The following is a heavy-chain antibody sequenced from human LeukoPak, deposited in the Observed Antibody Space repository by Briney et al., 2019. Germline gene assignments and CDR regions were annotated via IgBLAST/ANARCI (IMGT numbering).Heavy chain of an antibody. CDR2: IYYSGST. V-gene: IGHV4-39*01. Sequence: PSETLSLTCTVSGGSISSSSYYWGWIRQPPGKGLEWIGSIYYSGSTYYNPSLKSRVTISVDTSKNQFSLKLSAVTAADTAVYYCARHLGELGLFDYWGQGTLVTASS. CDR1: GGSISSSSYY. CDR3: ARHLGELGLFDY. J-gene: IGHJ4*02. D-gene: IGHD3-16*01.